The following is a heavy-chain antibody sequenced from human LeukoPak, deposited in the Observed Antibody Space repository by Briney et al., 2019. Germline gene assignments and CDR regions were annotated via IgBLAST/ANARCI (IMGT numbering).Heavy chain of an antibody. CDR1: GYTFTTYY. CDR3: ARGGSLAVAPHQYYFDY. D-gene: IGHD6-19*01. J-gene: IGHJ4*02. CDR2: NPSGGST. Sequence: GASVKVSCKASGYTFTTYYMHWVRQAPGQGLEINPSGGSTTYAQNFQGRVTMTRDTSTSAVYMEVSSLRSEDTAVYYCARGGSLAVAPHQYYFDYWGQGALVTVSS. V-gene: IGHV1-46*01.